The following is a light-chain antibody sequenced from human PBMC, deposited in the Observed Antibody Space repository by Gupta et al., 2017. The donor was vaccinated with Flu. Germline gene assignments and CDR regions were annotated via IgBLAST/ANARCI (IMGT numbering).Light chain of an antibody. CDR2: QDT. CDR1: KLGDKF. Sequence: SPGQTAVITCSGDKLGDKFACWFQQKPGQSPVLVIYQDTKRPSGTPERFSGSNSGSTATLTITGTQPMDEADYYCQAWDSSTGVFGGGTKVTVL. V-gene: IGLV3-1*01. J-gene: IGLJ2*01. CDR3: QAWDSSTGV.